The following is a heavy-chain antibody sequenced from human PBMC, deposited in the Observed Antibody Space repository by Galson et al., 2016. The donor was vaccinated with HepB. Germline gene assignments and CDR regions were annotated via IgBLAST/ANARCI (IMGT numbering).Heavy chain of an antibody. V-gene: IGHV3-30-3*01. Sequence: SLRLSCAASGFTFSSYAMHWVRQAPGKGLEWVAVILYDGSNKYYADSVKGRFTISRDNSKNMLYLQMNSLRAEDTAVYYCARDPPDYGDYNYYFDYWGQGTLVTVSS. CDR2: ILYDGSNK. D-gene: IGHD4-17*01. CDR1: GFTFSSYA. CDR3: ARDPPDYGDYNYYFDY. J-gene: IGHJ4*02.